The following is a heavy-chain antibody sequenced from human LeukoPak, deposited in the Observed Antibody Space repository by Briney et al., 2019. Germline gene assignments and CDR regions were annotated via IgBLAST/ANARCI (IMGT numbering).Heavy chain of an antibody. CDR3: ARDVYCSGGSCYSGSFDY. D-gene: IGHD2-15*01. CDR2: ISSSGSTI. V-gene: IGHV3-11*01. Sequence: GGSLRLSCAASGFTFSDYYMSWIRQAPGKGLEWVSYISSSGSTIYYADSVKGRFTISRDNAKNSLYLQMNSLRAEDTAGYYCARDVYCSGGSCYSGSFDYWGQGTLVTVSS. J-gene: IGHJ4*02. CDR1: GFTFSDYY.